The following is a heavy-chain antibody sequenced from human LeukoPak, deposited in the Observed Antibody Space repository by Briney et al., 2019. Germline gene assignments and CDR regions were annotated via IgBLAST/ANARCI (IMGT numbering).Heavy chain of an antibody. CDR3: ARDLGGSYPHY. CDR2: ISSSSSTI. Sequence: GGSLRLSCAASGFTFSSYSMNWVRQAPGKGLEWVSYISSSSSTIYYADSVKGRFTISRDNAKNSLYLQMNSLRAEDTAVYYCARDLGGSYPHYWGQGTLVTVSS. CDR1: GFTFSSYS. J-gene: IGHJ4*02. V-gene: IGHV3-48*01. D-gene: IGHD1-26*01.